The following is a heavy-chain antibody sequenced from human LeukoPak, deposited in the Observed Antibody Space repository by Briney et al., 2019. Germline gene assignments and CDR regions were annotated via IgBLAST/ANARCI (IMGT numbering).Heavy chain of an antibody. V-gene: IGHV3-48*03. J-gene: IGHJ6*03. D-gene: IGHD3-10*02. CDR3: AELGITMIGGV. CDR1: GFTFSSYE. CDR2: ISSSGSTI. Sequence: GGSLRLSCAASGFTFSSYEMNRVRQAPGKGLEWVSYISSSGSTIYYADSVKGRFTISRDNAKNSLYLQMNSLRAEDTAVYYCAELGITMIGGVWGKGTTVTISS.